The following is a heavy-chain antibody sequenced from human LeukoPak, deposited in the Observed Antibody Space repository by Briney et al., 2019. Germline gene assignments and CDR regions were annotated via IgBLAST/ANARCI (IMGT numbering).Heavy chain of an antibody. Sequence: ASVKVSCKASGYTFTGYYMHWVRQAPGQGLEWMGWINPNSGGTNYAQKFQGRVTMTRDTSISTACMELSRLRSDDTAVYYCAREGGRYCSSTSCYLYYWGQGTLVTVSS. J-gene: IGHJ4*02. CDR3: AREGGRYCSSTSCYLYY. CDR2: INPNSGGT. D-gene: IGHD2-2*01. CDR1: GYTFTGYY. V-gene: IGHV1-2*02.